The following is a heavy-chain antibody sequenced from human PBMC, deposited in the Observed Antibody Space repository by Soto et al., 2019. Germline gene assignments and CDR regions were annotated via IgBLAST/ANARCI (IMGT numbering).Heavy chain of an antibody. Sequence: QVQLVESGGGVVQPGRSLRLSCAASGFTFSSYGMHWVRQAPGKGLEWVAVISYDGSNKYYADSVKGRFTISRDNSKNTRYLQMNSLRAEDTAVYYCAKSLGGTTRWSSDYWGQGTLVTVSS. J-gene: IGHJ4*02. CDR3: AKSLGGTTRWSSDY. V-gene: IGHV3-30*18. D-gene: IGHD5-12*01. CDR2: ISYDGSNK. CDR1: GFTFSSYG.